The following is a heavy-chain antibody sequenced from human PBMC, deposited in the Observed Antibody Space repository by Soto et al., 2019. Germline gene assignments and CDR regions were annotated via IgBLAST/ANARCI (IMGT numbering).Heavy chain of an antibody. V-gene: IGHV4-59*01. CDR3: AREESNNQTFDQ. CDR1: GDSMSRYY. Sequence: SETLSLTCTVSGDSMSRYYWSWIRQPPGKGLEWIGYSYSSGSTTYNPSLRSRVTMSVDTSKNQFSLMLSSVTAADTAVYYGAREESNNQTFDQWGQRAQVTVS. D-gene: IGHD4-4*01. J-gene: IGHJ4*02. CDR2: SYSSGST.